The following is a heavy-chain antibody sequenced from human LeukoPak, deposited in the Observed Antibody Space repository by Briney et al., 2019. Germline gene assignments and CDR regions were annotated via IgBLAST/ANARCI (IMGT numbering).Heavy chain of an antibody. Sequence: GSLRLSCAASGLTFSDYYMSWIRQPPGQGLEWIGEINHSGSTNYNPSLKSRVTISVDTSKNQFSLKLSSVTAADTAVYYCASTGHGSSGWYGFRRLNNWFDPWGQGTLVTVSS. V-gene: IGHV4-34*01. CDR3: ASTGHGSSGWYGFRRLNNWFDP. J-gene: IGHJ5*02. CDR2: INHSGST. D-gene: IGHD6-19*01. CDR1: GLTFSDYY.